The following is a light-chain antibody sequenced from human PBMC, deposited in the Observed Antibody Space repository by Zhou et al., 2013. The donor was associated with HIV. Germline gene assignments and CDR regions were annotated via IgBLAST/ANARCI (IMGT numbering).Light chain of an antibody. V-gene: IGLV2-14*02. CDR3: CSYTTSSTVV. CDR1: SSDVGSYNL. J-gene: IGLJ3*02. Sequence: QSALTQPASVSGSPGQSITISCTGTSSDVGSYNLVSWYQQHPGKAPKLMIYEVSERPSGVSNRFSGSKSGNTASLTVSGLQAEDEADYYCCSYTTSSTVVFGGGTKLTVL. CDR2: EVS.